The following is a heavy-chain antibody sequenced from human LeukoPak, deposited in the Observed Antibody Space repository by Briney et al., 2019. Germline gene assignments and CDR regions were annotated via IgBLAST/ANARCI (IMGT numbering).Heavy chain of an antibody. CDR2: ISGSGGST. CDR1: GFTFSSYA. J-gene: IGHJ6*02. V-gene: IGHV3-23*01. D-gene: IGHD2-2*01. Sequence: GGSLRLSCAASGFTFSSYAMSWVRQAPGKGLGWVSAISGSGGSTYYADSVKGRFTISRDNSRNTLYLQMNSLRAEDTAVYYCAKGMRCSSTSCYLRAYYYYGMDVWGQGTTVTVSS. CDR3: AKGMRCSSTSCYLRAYYYYGMDV.